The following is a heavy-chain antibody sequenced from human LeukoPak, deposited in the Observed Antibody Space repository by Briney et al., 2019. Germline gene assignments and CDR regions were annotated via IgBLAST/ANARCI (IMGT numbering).Heavy chain of an antibody. Sequence: GGSLRLSCAASGFTFSDESMTWVRQAPGKGLEWVSSITSSSSYIYYADSVKGRFTISRDNAKNSLYLQMNSLRAEDTAVYYCARATSGGGTMYYYYYYYMDVWGKGTTVTVSS. D-gene: IGHD6-19*01. CDR1: GFTFSDES. CDR3: ARATSGGGTMYYYYYYYMDV. CDR2: ITSSSSYI. V-gene: IGHV3-21*01. J-gene: IGHJ6*03.